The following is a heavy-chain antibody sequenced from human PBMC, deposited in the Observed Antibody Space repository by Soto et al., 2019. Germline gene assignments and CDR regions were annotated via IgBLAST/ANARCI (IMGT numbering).Heavy chain of an antibody. Sequence: GGSLRLSCAASGFTFNTYAMRWVRQAPGKGLEWVSAIGTSAYNTYYADSVKGRFTISRDNSKNTLYLQMGSLRAEDTAVYYCAKVMSTYYVDVWGKGTTVTVSS. J-gene: IGHJ6*03. D-gene: IGHD2-8*01. CDR3: AKVMSTYYVDV. CDR1: GFTFNTYA. V-gene: IGHV3-23*01. CDR2: IGTSAYNT.